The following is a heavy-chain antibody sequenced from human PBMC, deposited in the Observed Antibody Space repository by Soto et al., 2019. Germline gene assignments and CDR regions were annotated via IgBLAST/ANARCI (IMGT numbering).Heavy chain of an antibody. J-gene: IGHJ5*02. Sequence: QVQLQESGPGLVKPSQTLSLTCTVSGGSISSGGYYWSWIRQHPGKGLEWIGYIYYSGSTYYNPSLKSRVTISVDTSKNQFSLKLSSVTAADTAVFYCARDSSSWYNGNFRFDPWGQGTLVTVSS. V-gene: IGHV4-31*03. CDR3: ARDSSSWYNGNFRFDP. CDR2: IYYSGST. D-gene: IGHD6-13*01. CDR1: GGSISSGGYY.